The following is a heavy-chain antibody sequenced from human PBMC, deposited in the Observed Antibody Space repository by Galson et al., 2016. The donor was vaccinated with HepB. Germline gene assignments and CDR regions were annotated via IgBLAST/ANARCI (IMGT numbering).Heavy chain of an antibody. D-gene: IGHD5-24*01. CDR3: ARGDWLDS. V-gene: IGHV1-46*01. Sequence: SVKVSCKASGYSFRSYYIHCVRQVPGQGLEWLGIIDPNDGVTNYTQKLQGRVTMTRDTSTNTHYLELSSLKFEDTAIYYCARGDWLDSWGQGTLVTVSS. CDR1: GYSFRSYY. CDR2: IDPNDGVT. J-gene: IGHJ5*01.